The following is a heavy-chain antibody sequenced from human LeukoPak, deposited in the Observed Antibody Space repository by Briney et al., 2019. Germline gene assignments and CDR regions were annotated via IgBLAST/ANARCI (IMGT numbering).Heavy chain of an antibody. CDR1: GFTFSSYS. D-gene: IGHD3-22*01. CDR2: ISSSSSYI. Sequence: GGSLRLSCAASGFTFSSYSMNWVRQAPGKGLEWVSSISSSSSYIYYAGSLKGRFTLSRDNAKNSLYLQMNSLRAEDTAVYYCARDFGYYYDSSGLDYWGQGTLVTVSS. CDR3: ARDFGYYYDSSGLDY. V-gene: IGHV3-21*01. J-gene: IGHJ4*02.